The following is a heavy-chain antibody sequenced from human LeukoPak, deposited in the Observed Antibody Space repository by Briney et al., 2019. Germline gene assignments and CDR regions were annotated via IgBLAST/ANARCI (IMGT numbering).Heavy chain of an antibody. D-gene: IGHD3-10*01. Sequence: PGGSLRLSCATSGFTFTTYEMNWVRQAPGKGLEWVSYITSSGDIKTYADPVKGRFTKSRDDAKNSVYLQMNSLRPEDTAVYYCARDIYGDEDFDYWGQGTLVSVSS. J-gene: IGHJ4*02. CDR1: GFTFTTYE. CDR2: ITSSGDIK. CDR3: ARDIYGDEDFDY. V-gene: IGHV3-48*03.